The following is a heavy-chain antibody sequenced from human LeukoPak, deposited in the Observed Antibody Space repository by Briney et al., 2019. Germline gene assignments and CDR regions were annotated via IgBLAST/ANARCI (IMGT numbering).Heavy chain of an antibody. J-gene: IGHJ6*02. CDR1: GFTFSSYA. V-gene: IGHV3-23*01. CDR2: ISGSGGTT. D-gene: IGHD2-2*01. Sequence: PGGSLRLSCAASGFTFSSYAMSWVRQAPGKGLEWVSAISGSGGTTYYADSVKGRFTISRDNSKNTLYLQMNRLRADDTAVYHCAKVRDCSSTSCYRNYGMDVWGQGTTVTVSS. CDR3: AKVRDCSSTSCYRNYGMDV.